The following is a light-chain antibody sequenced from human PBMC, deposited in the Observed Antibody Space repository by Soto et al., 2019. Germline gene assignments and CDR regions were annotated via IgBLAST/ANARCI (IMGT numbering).Light chain of an antibody. CDR2: GAS. J-gene: IGKJ4*01. Sequence: EIVLTQSPGTLSLSPGEKATLSCRASQSGSSSYLAWYQQKPGQAPRLLIYGASSRATGIPDRFSGSGSGTDFTLTISRLEPEDFAVYYCQQYGSSPTFGGGTKVDIK. CDR1: QSGSSSY. CDR3: QQYGSSPT. V-gene: IGKV3-20*01.